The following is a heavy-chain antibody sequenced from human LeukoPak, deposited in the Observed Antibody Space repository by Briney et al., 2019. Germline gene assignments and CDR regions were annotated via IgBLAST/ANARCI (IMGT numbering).Heavy chain of an antibody. D-gene: IGHD3-22*01. CDR2: INPSGGST. CDR1: GGTFSSYA. V-gene: IGHV1-46*01. J-gene: IGHJ1*01. Sequence: ASVKVSCKASGGTFSSYAISWVRQAPGQGLEWMGIINPSGGSTSYAQKFQGRVTMTRDMSTSTVYMELSSLRSEDTAVYYCARVGPNYYDSSGYYLQHWGQGTLVTVSS. CDR3: ARVGPNYYDSSGYYLQH.